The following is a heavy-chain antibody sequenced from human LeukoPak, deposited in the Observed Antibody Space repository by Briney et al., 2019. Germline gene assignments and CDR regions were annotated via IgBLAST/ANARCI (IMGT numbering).Heavy chain of an antibody. CDR3: ARDSGNYPYYFDY. Sequence: SETLSLTCTVSGDSISSYYWSWIRQPAGKGLEWIGRIYTSGSTNYNPSLKSRVTMSLDTSKNQFPLKLNSVTAADTAVYYCARDSGNYPYYFDYWGQGTLVTVSS. V-gene: IGHV4-4*07. CDR1: GDSISSYY. J-gene: IGHJ4*02. CDR2: IYTSGST. D-gene: IGHD1-26*01.